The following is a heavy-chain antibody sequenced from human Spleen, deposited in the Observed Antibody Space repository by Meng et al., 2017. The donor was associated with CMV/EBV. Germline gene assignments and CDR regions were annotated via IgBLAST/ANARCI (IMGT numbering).Heavy chain of an antibody. CDR1: GGSISSSSYY. J-gene: IGHJ3*02. CDR3: ARRYCSGTSCYFFDI. Sequence: SETLSLTCTVSGGSISSSSYYWGWIRQPPGKGLEWIGSIYYSGSTYYNPSLKSRVTISVDTSKNQFSLKLSSVTAADTAVYYCARRYCSGTSCYFFDIWGQGTLVTVSS. D-gene: IGHD2-2*01. CDR2: IYYSGST. V-gene: IGHV4-39*07.